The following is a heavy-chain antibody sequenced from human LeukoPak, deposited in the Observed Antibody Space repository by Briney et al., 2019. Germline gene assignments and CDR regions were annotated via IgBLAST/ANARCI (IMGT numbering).Heavy chain of an antibody. V-gene: IGHV3-48*01. D-gene: IGHD3-10*01. CDR1: GFTFSGYS. Sequence: GRSLRLSCAASGFTFSGYSMSWVRQAPGKGLEWVSYISCSSNTIYYADSVKGRFTISRDNAKNSLYLQMNSLRVEDTALYYCARNPLVYGSGTLGAWGQGTLVTVSS. CDR2: ISCSSNTI. J-gene: IGHJ5*02. CDR3: ARNPLVYGSGTLGA.